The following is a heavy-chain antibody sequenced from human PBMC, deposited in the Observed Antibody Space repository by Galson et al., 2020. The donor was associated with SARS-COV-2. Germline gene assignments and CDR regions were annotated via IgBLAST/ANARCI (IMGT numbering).Heavy chain of an antibody. V-gene: IGHV3-23*01. CDR3: AKDQGNDYGDQLDY. CDR2: VTPAGGGT. J-gene: IGHJ4*02. D-gene: IGHD4-17*01. CDR1: GFTFDRYA. Sequence: GESLKISCATSGFTFDRYAIRWVRQAPGTGLESVSSVTPAGGGTYHADPVKGRFTISSDNPKNTLYLQMNSLRVEDPALYYCAKDQGNDYGDQLDYWGQGTLVSVSS.